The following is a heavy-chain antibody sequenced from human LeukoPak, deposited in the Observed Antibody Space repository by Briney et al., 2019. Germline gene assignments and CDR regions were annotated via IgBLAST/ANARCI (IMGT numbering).Heavy chain of an antibody. J-gene: IGHJ4*02. CDR2: ISGSGGST. D-gene: IGHD3-22*01. Sequence: GGSLRLSCAASGFTFSSYDMSCVRQAPGKWLEFVSRISGSGGSTFYADSVKGRFTISRDNSKNTLYVQMSSLRAEDTAVYYCAKSQWSDNRGYYYFDYWGQGTLVTVSS. V-gene: IGHV3-23*01. CDR3: AKSQWSDNRGYYYFDY. CDR1: GFTFSSYD.